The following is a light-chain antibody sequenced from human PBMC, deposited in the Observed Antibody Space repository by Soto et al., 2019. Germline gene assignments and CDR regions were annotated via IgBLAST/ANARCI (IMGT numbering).Light chain of an antibody. V-gene: IGKV3-11*01. Sequence: EIVLTQSPATLSLSLGERATLSCRASESVSTYLAWYQQTPGPAPMLHIYGASTRAPGIPTRFSGSGSGTDFALTISSLEPEHFAVYYCQQRSNWPLTFGGGTKVDIK. CDR1: ESVSTY. CDR2: GAS. CDR3: QQRSNWPLT. J-gene: IGKJ4*01.